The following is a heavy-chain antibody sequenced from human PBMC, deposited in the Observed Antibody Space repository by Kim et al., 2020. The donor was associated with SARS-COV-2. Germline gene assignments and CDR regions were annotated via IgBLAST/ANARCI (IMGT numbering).Heavy chain of an antibody. J-gene: IGHJ5*01. CDR3: ARGVSSAWTLRAWFDS. CDR1: GASISSSSC. V-gene: IGHV4-4*02. Sequence: SETLSLTCVVSGASISSSSCWSWVRQPPGKGLELIGEVDHSGTTSYNVSLKNRVSILVDKSKNQFSWRLTSVGAADTTAYYCARGVSSAWTLRAWFDSWGQGTLVTV. D-gene: IGHD3-22*01. CDR2: VDHSGTT.